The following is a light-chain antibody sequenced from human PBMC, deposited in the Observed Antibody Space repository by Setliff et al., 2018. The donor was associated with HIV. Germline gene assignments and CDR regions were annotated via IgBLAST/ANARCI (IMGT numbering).Light chain of an antibody. J-gene: IGLJ2*01. Sequence: SYALTQPPSVSVAPGKTARITCGGINIGRKSVHWYQQKPGQAPVVFMYYDSDRPSGIPERFSGSNSGNTATLTISRVEAGEEADYYCQVWDSSSDVVFGGGTKVTVL. CDR1: NIGRKS. V-gene: IGLV3-21*04. CDR3: QVWDSSSDVV. CDR2: YDS.